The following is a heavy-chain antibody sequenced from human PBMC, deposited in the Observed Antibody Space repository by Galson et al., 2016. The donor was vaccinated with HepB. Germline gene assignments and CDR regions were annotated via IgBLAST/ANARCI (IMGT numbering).Heavy chain of an antibody. V-gene: IGHV3-74*01. CDR2: ITSDGSRT. D-gene: IGHD6-13*01. Sequence: SLRLSCAASGFTFSSHWMHWVRQAPGKGLVWVSHITSDGSRTTYADSVKGRFTISRDNAKNTLYLQMNSLGAEDTAVYYCARERYSTNRYDAFDVWGQGTMVTVSS. J-gene: IGHJ3*01. CDR1: GFTFSSHW. CDR3: ARERYSTNRYDAFDV.